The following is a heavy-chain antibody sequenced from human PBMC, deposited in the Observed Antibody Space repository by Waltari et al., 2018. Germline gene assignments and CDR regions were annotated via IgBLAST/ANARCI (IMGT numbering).Heavy chain of an antibody. D-gene: IGHD2-15*01. CDR2: IGHDGSLK. J-gene: IGHJ5*01. Sequence: QVQLEESGGGVVQPGRSLRLSCAASGFYFRSYGMHWVRQDPGKGLEWVAVIGHDGSLKYYADSVRGRFTISRDNSKNTLFLEMNSLRGEDTAVYYCAKENNDLLCDSWGQGTQVTVSS. CDR1: GFYFRSYG. V-gene: IGHV3-30*18. CDR3: AKENNDLLCDS.